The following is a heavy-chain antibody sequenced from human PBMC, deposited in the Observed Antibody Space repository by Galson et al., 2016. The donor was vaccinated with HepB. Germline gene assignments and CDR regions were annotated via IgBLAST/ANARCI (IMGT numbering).Heavy chain of an antibody. V-gene: IGHV4-39*07. CDR2: VYYTGST. D-gene: IGHD5-12*01. CDR1: RGYINSSHYY. CDR3: ARPARPYSGYDPFDY. J-gene: IGHJ4*02. Sequence: SETLSLTCSVSRGYINSSHYYWGWIRQPPGKGLEWIGSVYYTGSTYDNPSLESRLTISVDTSKNQFSLKLSSVTAADTAVYYCARPARPYSGYDPFDYWGQGTLVTVSS.